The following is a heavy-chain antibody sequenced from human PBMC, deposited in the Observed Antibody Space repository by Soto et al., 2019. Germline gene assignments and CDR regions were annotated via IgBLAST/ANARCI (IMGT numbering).Heavy chain of an antibody. J-gene: IGHJ4*02. CDR2: ISYDGSNK. D-gene: IGHD5-18*01. Sequence: GGSLRLSCAASGFTFSSYAMHWVRQAPGKGLEWVAVISYDGSNKYYADSVKGRFTISRDNSKNTLYLQMNSLRAEDTAVYYCARARGVYSYGHFDYWGQGTLVTVSS. CDR1: GFTFSSYA. CDR3: ARARGVYSYGHFDY. V-gene: IGHV3-30-3*01.